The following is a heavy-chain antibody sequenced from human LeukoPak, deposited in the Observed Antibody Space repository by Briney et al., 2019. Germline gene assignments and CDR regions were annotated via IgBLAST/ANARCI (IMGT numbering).Heavy chain of an antibody. CDR2: IYPGDSDT. CDR3: ARHQAQNYDLT. CDR1: GYSFTSYW. Sequence: GESLKISYNGAGYSFTSYWIGWVRQMPGKGLEWMGIIYPGDSDTRYSPSFQGQVIISADKSISTAYLQWSSLKASDTAMYYCARHQAQNYDLTWGQGTLVTVSS. J-gene: IGHJ5*02. D-gene: IGHD3-16*01. V-gene: IGHV5-51*01.